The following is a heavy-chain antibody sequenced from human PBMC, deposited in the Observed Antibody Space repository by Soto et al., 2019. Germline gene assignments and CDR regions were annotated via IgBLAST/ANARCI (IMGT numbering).Heavy chain of an antibody. Sequence: QVQLEQAGAEVKRPGASVEVSCKASGYSFTTHAIQWIRQAPGQGLEWLGWIHSGTGDTEYSERFQDRVRITRDTSANTVYIILSSLTSDDTAVYFCARQTGLTGIDHWGPGTLVTVSS. CDR2: IHSGTGDT. J-gene: IGHJ5*02. CDR3: ARQTGLTGIDH. CDR1: GYSFTTHA. D-gene: IGHD1-1*01. V-gene: IGHV1-3*04.